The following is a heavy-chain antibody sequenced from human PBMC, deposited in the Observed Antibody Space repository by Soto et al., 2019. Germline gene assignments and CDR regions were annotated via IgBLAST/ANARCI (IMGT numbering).Heavy chain of an antibody. Sequence: EVQLLESGGGWVQPGGYLRLSCATSGFTFSSYPMNWVRQAPGKGLEWVSGISAGGDSTYYADSVKGRFTIFRDNSRNSVYLQMNSLRAEDTAVYYCARRVWGQGTLVTVSS. CDR2: ISAGGDST. J-gene: IGHJ4*02. V-gene: IGHV3-23*01. CDR1: GFTFSSYP. CDR3: ARRV.